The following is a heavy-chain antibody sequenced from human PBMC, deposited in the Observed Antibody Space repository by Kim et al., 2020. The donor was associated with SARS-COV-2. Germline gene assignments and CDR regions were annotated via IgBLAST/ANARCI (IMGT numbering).Heavy chain of an antibody. V-gene: IGHV4-59*01. J-gene: IGHJ4*02. Sequence: SETLSLTCTVSGGSISSYYWSWIRQPPGKGLEWIGYIYYSGSTNYNPSLKSRVTISVDTSKNQFSLKLSSVTAADTAVYYCARATGGPFYFDYWGQGTLVTVSS. D-gene: IGHD3-16*01. CDR2: IYYSGST. CDR1: GGSISSYY. CDR3: ARATGGPFYFDY.